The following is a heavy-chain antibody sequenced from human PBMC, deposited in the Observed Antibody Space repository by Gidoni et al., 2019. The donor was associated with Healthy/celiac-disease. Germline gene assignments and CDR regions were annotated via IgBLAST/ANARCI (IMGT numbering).Heavy chain of an antibody. D-gene: IGHD2-15*01. V-gene: IGHV3-11*01. CDR3: ARGSGVAATAY. Sequence: QVQLGESGGGWVKPGGYLRRSCAASGVTSSDYYMSWIRQAPGKGLEWFSYIRSSGCTFYYAPSVKCRFTLSRDHATTSLYLQLLRLRAADTAVSYCARGSGVAATAYWGQVTLVTVSS. CDR2: IRSSGCTF. CDR1: GVTSSDYY. J-gene: IGHJ4*02.